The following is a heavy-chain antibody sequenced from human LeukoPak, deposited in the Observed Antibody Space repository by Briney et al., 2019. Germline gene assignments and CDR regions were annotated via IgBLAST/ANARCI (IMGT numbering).Heavy chain of an antibody. J-gene: IGHJ5*02. V-gene: IGHV1-58*01. D-gene: IGHD3-3*01. CDR1: GFTFHTSA. Sequence: ASVKVSCKASGFTFHTSAVQWVRQARGQRLEWIGWIVLGSGNTVYSHKFHDRVIITRDMSTSTVYMELDSLGSEDTAVYYCAAQRGASLHDFWSTRLFDPWGQGTLVTVSS. CDR3: AAQRGASLHDFWSTRLFDP. CDR2: IVLGSGNT.